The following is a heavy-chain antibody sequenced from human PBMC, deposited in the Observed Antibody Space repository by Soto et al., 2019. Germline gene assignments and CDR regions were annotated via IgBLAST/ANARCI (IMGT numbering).Heavy chain of an antibody. CDR1: GFPFSSYA. D-gene: IGHD4-17*01. Sequence: GGSLRLSCAASGFPFSSYAMSWVRQAPGKGLEWVSAISGSGGSTYYADSVKGRFTISRDNSKNTLYLQMNSLRAEDTAVYYCSGPMTTVTTFDYWGQGTLVTVSS. CDR2: ISGSGGST. V-gene: IGHV3-23*01. CDR3: SGPMTTVTTFDY. J-gene: IGHJ4*02.